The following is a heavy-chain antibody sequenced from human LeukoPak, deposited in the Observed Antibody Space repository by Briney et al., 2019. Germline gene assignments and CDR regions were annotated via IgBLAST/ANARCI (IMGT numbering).Heavy chain of an antibody. V-gene: IGHV3-9*01. CDR2: ISWNSGSI. Sequence: GGSLRLSCAASGFTFDDYAMHWVRQAPGKGLEWVSGISWNSGSIGYADSVKGRFTISRDNAKNSLYLQMNSLRAEDTALYYCAKVQTYYYDSSGYLDAFDIWGQGTMVTVSS. CDR1: GFTFDDYA. D-gene: IGHD3-22*01. J-gene: IGHJ3*02. CDR3: AKVQTYYYDSSGYLDAFDI.